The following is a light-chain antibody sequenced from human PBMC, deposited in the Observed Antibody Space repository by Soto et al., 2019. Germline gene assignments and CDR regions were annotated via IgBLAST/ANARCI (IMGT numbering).Light chain of an antibody. CDR2: AAS. CDR1: QGISSY. CDR3: PQLNSYPRT. V-gene: IGKV1-9*01. J-gene: IGKJ1*01. Sequence: IQLTQSPSSLSASVGDRFTITCRASQGISSYLAWYQQKPGKAPKLLIYAASTLQSGVPSRFSGSGSGTDFTLTISSLQPEDFATYYCPQLNSYPRTFGQGTKVDI.